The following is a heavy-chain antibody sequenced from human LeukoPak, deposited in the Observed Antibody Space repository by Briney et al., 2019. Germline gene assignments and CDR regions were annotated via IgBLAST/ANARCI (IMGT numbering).Heavy chain of an antibody. J-gene: IGHJ3*02. CDR1: GFTLSDHY. Sequence: GGSLRLSCAASGFTLSDHYIDWVRQVPEKGLEWVGRSGNKADSYTTEFAASVIGRFSISRDESTNSLFLHMNSLRTEDTAMYHCTRGYSGISIYAFDIWGQGTMVTVSS. V-gene: IGHV3-72*01. CDR2: SGNKADSYTT. D-gene: IGHD1-26*01. CDR3: TRGYSGISIYAFDI.